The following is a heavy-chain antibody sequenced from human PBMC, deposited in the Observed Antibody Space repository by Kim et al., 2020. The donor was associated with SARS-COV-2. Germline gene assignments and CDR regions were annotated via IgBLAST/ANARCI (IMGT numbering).Heavy chain of an antibody. Sequence: SETLSLTCAVYGGSFSGYYWSWIRQPPGKGLEWIGEINHSGSTNYNPSLKSRVTISVDTSKNQFSLKLSSVTAADTAVYYCARGTGNSSFDYWGQGTLVTVSS. CDR3: ARGTGNSSFDY. CDR1: GGSFSGYY. CDR2: INHSGST. D-gene: IGHD3-9*01. J-gene: IGHJ4*02. V-gene: IGHV4-34*01.